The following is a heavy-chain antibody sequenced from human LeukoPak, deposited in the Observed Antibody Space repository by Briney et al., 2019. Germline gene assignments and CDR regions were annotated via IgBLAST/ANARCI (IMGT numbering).Heavy chain of an antibody. CDR1: GFTFSNYG. J-gene: IGHJ4*02. Sequence: GGSLRLSCAASGFTFSNYGMNWVRQAPGKGLEWVSVIGVAVNTYYADSVKGRFTISRDNSKTTLYLQMNSLRAEDTAVYYCAKKTAGTTPFDSWGLGTLVTVSS. D-gene: IGHD1-14*01. CDR2: IGVAVNT. V-gene: IGHV3-23*01. CDR3: AKKTAGTTPFDS.